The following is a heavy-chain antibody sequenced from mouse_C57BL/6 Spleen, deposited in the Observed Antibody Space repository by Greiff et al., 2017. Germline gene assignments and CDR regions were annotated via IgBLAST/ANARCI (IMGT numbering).Heavy chain of an antibody. CDR3: ARVAYYGNPPFAY. Sequence: VQLQQPGAELVRPGSSVTLSCKASGYTFTSYWMHWVKQRPIQGLEWIGNIDPSDSETHYNQKFKDKATWTVDTSSSTAYMQLSSLTSEDSSVYYCARVAYYGNPPFAYWGQGTLVTVSA. D-gene: IGHD2-10*01. V-gene: IGHV1-52*01. CDR1: GYTFTSYW. CDR2: IDPSDSET. J-gene: IGHJ3*01.